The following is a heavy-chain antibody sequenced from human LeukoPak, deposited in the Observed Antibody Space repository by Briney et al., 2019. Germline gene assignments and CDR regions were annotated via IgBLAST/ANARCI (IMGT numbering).Heavy chain of an antibody. CDR2: INPSSGST. CDR3: ARVLGAHRYGSIDH. CDR1: GYTFTSYG. D-gene: IGHD5-18*01. J-gene: IGHJ4*02. Sequence: GASVKVSCKASGYTFTSYGISWVRQAPGQGLEWMGIINPSSGSTSYAQKFQGRVTMTGDTSTSTVYMELSSLRSEDTAIYYCARVLGAHRYGSIDHWGQGTLVTVSS. V-gene: IGHV1-46*01.